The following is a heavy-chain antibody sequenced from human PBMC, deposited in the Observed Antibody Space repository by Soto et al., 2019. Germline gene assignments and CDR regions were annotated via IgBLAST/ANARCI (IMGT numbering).Heavy chain of an antibody. CDR1: GYTFTSYY. Sequence: ASVKVSCKASGYTFTSYYMHWVRQAPGQGLEWMGIINPSGGSTSYAQKFQGRVTMTRDTSTSTVYMELSSLRSEDTAVYYCARGSEPRYYEFWSGPPSNYGMDVWGQGTTVTVSS. J-gene: IGHJ6*02. CDR2: INPSGGST. V-gene: IGHV1-46*01. D-gene: IGHD3-3*01. CDR3: ARGSEPRYYEFWSGPPSNYGMDV.